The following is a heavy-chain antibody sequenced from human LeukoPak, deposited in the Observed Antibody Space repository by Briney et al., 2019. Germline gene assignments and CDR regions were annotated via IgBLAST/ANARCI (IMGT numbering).Heavy chain of an antibody. V-gene: IGHV1-18*01. CDR3: ARHALTGYYNVISYYYYMDV. CDR2: ISAYNGNT. D-gene: IGHD3-9*01. J-gene: IGHJ6*03. CDR1: GYTFTSYG. Sequence: ASVKVSCKASGYTFTSYGISWVRQAPGQGLEWMGWISAYNGNTNYAQKLQSRVTMTTDTSTSTAYMELRSLRSDDTAVYYCARHALTGYYNVISYYYYMDVWGKGTTVTVSS.